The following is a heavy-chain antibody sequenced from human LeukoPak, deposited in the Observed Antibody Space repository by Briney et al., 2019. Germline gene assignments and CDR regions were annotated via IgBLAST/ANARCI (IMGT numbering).Heavy chain of an antibody. D-gene: IGHD3-10*01. CDR1: GGSISSYY. Sequence: SETLSLTCTVSGGSISSYYWSWIQQPPGKGLEWLGYIYYSGSTNYNPSLKSRVTISVDTSKNQFSLKLSSVTAADTAVYYCARAGYYGSGSYCNSQKRYYYYGMDVWGQGTTVTVSS. CDR3: ARAGYYGSGSYCNSQKRYYYYGMDV. V-gene: IGHV4-59*01. CDR2: IYYSGST. J-gene: IGHJ6*02.